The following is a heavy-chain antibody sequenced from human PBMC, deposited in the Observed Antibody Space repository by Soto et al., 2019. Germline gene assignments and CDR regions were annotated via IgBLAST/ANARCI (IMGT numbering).Heavy chain of an antibody. D-gene: IGHD2-21*01. J-gene: IGHJ4*02. V-gene: IGHV4-38-2*01. CDR3: ARGVVPLTLDY. CDR2: IYHSGST. Sequence: TSETLSLTCAVSGYSISSGYYWGWIRQPPGKGLEWIGSIYHSGSTYYNPSLKSRVTISVDGSKNQFSLKLSSVTAADTAVYYCARGVVPLTLDYWGQGTLVTVSS. CDR1: GYSISSGYY.